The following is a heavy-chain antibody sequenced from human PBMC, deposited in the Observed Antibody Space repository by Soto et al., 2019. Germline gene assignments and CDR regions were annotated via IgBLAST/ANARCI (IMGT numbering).Heavy chain of an antibody. Sequence: ASVKVSCKASGYTFTSYAMHWVRQAPGQRLEWMGWINAGNGNTKYSQKFQGRVTITRDTSASTAYMELSSLRSEDTAVYYCARGDAYYDFWSGYYDYWGQGTLVTVSS. J-gene: IGHJ4*02. CDR3: ARGDAYYDFWSGYYDY. D-gene: IGHD3-3*01. CDR2: INAGNGNT. V-gene: IGHV1-3*01. CDR1: GYTFTSYA.